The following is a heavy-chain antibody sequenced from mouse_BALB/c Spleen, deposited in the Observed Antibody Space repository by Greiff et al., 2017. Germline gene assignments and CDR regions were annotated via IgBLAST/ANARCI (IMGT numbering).Heavy chain of an antibody. Sequence: EVQVVESGGGLVKPGGSLKLSCAASGFTFSSYAMSWVRQSPEKRLEWVAEISSGGSYTYYPDTVTGRFTISRDNAKNTLYLEMSSLRSEDTAMYYCARTGASAYWGQGTLVTVSA. D-gene: IGHD4-1*01. CDR1: GFTFSSYA. CDR3: ARTGASAY. CDR2: ISSGGSYT. J-gene: IGHJ3*01. V-gene: IGHV5-9-4*01.